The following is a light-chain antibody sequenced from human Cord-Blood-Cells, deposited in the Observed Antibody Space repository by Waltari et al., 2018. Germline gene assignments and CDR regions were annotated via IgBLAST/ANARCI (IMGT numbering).Light chain of an antibody. J-gene: IGKJ4*02. CDR1: QSVSSSY. CDR3: QQYGSSPT. CDR2: GAS. Sequence: EIVLTQSPGTLSLSPGERDTLSCRASQSVSSSYLAWYQQKPGQAPRLLSYGASSRATGIPDRFSGSGSGTDFTLTISRLEPEDFAVYYCQQYGSSPTFGGGTKVEIK. V-gene: IGKV3-20*01.